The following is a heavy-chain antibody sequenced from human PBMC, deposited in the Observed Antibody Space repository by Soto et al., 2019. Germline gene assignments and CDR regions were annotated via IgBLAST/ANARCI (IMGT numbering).Heavy chain of an antibody. CDR2: ISSSSSYT. J-gene: IGHJ4*02. D-gene: IGHD3-3*01. V-gene: IGHV3-11*06. Sequence: GSLRLSCAASGFTFSDYYMSWIRQAPGKGLEWVSYISSSSSYTNYADSVKGRFTISRDNAKNSLYLQMNSLRAEDTAVYYCAGVGGRSGYYCTYWGQGTLVTVSS. CDR1: GFTFSDYY. CDR3: AGVGGRSGYYCTY.